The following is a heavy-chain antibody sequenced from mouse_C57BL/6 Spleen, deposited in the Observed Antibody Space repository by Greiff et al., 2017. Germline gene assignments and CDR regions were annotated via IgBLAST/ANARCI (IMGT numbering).Heavy chain of an antibody. D-gene: IGHD2-3*01. CDR3: AGKGYGYYYFDY. CDR2: IWSGGGT. CDR1: GFSLTSYG. V-gene: IGHV2-2*01. J-gene: IGHJ2*01. Sequence: QVQLQQSGPGLVQPSQSLSITCTVSGFSLTSYGVHWVRQSPGKGLEWLGVIWSGGGTDYNAAFISRLSICKDNSKSQVFFIMNSLQADDTAIYYCAGKGYGYYYFDYWGQGTTLTVSS.